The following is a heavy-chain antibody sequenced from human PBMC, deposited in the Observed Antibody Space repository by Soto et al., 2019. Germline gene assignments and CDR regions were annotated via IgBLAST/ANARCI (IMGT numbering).Heavy chain of an antibody. J-gene: IGHJ4*02. CDR2: ISGSGGST. CDR3: AKDDLRGYSYGRFDY. Sequence: SLRLSCAASGFTFSSYAMSWVRQAPGKGLEWVSAISGSGGSTYYADSVKGRFTISRDNSKNTLYLQMNSLGAEDTAVYYCAKDDLRGYSYGRFDYWGQGTLVTVSS. D-gene: IGHD5-18*01. CDR1: GFTFSSYA. V-gene: IGHV3-23*01.